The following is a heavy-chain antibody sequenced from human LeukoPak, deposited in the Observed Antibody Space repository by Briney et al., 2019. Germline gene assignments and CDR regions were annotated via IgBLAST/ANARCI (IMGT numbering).Heavy chain of an antibody. D-gene: IGHD2-15*01. V-gene: IGHV1-18*01. J-gene: IGHJ4*02. CDR2: ISPYNGNT. CDR1: GYTFTSYG. Sequence: GASVKVSCKASGYTFTSYGISWVRQAPGQGLEWMGWISPYNGNTNYAQKLQGRVTMTTDTPTSTAYMELRSPRSDDTAVYYCARVGYCSGGSCGIFDYWGQGTLVTVSS. CDR3: ARVGYCSGGSCGIFDY.